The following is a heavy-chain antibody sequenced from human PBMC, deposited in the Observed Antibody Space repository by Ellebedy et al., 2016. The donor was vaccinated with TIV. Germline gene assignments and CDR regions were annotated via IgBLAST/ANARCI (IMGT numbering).Heavy chain of an antibody. CDR2: INHSEGT. CDR1: GGSFSAYY. J-gene: IGHJ6*03. Sequence: SETLSLTXGVYGGSFSAYYWSWIRQPPGKGLEWIGEINHSEGTNYNPSLKSRVTISVDTSKKQFSLKLSSVTAADTAVYYCARGLSYYASGSYRLSRGYYMDVWGKGTTVTVSS. CDR3: ARGLSYYASGSYRLSRGYYMDV. V-gene: IGHV4-34*01. D-gene: IGHD3-10*01.